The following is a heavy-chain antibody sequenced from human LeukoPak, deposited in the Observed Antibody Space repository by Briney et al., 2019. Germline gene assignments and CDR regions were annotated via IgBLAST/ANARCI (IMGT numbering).Heavy chain of an antibody. D-gene: IGHD1-14*01. Sequence: TGGSLRLSCTASGLTFSTSGLNWVHQAPGKGLEWVASIGPTGSDRYHADSIKGRFTISRDNANNFLYLQMNSLRAEDTAVYYCATETNGSHYDYWGQGTLLTVSS. J-gene: IGHJ4*02. CDR2: IGPTGSDR. CDR3: ATETNGSHYDY. CDR1: GLTFSTSG. V-gene: IGHV3-21*06.